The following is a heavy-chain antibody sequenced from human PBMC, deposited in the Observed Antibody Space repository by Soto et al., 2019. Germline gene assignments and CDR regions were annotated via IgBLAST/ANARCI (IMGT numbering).Heavy chain of an antibody. J-gene: IGHJ4*02. CDR2: ISGGGSTT. CDR1: GFTFTNYA. V-gene: IGHV3-23*01. Sequence: EVQLLESGGGLVQPGGSLRLSCAASGFTFTNYAMTWVRQAPGKGLEWVSAISGGGSTTSYADSVKGRFTVSRDGSKNTLYLQMSSLRAEDTALYYCAKGRGGSGSLTPRVDFWGQGTLVTVSS. CDR3: AKGRGGSGSLTPRVDF. D-gene: IGHD3-10*01.